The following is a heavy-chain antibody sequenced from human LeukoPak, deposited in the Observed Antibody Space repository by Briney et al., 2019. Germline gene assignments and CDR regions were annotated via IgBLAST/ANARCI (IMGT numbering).Heavy chain of an antibody. D-gene: IGHD3-3*01. V-gene: IGHV3-7*03. CDR2: MNQDGSET. J-gene: IGHJ4*02. Sequence: PGGSLRLSCGASRFTFSNYWMTWVRQAPGKRPEWVANMNQDGSETYYVDSVKGRFTISRDNANNSLFLQMNSLRAEDTAIYYCARDERLLSFLKWGQGTLVTVSS. CDR1: RFTFSNYW. CDR3: ARDERLLSFLK.